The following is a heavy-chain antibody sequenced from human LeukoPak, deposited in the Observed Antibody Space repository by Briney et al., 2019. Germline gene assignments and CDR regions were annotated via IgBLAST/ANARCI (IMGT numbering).Heavy chain of an antibody. J-gene: IGHJ4*02. V-gene: IGHV4-34*01. CDR3: ARSVGLTFLGFVAARLTFDY. CDR1: GGSFSGYY. CDR2: INHSGST. D-gene: IGHD3-16*01. Sequence: MTSETLSLTCTVSGGSFSGYYWSWIRQPPGKGLEWIGEINHSGSTNYNPSLKSRVTISVDTSKNQFSLKLSSVTAADTAVYYCARSVGLTFLGFVAARLTFDYWGQGTLVTVSS.